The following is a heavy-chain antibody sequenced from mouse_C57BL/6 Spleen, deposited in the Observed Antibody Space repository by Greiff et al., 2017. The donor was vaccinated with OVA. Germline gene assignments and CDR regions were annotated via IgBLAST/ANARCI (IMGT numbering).Heavy chain of an antibody. Sequence: VKLMESGPGLVQPSQSLSITCTVSGFSLTSYGVHWVRQSPGKGLEWLGVIWSGGSTDYNAAFISRLSISKDNSKSQVFFKMNSLQADDTAIYYCAKKGYSNYAMDYWGQGTSVTVSS. CDR3: AKKGYSNYAMDY. D-gene: IGHD2-5*01. V-gene: IGHV2-2*01. J-gene: IGHJ4*01. CDR2: IWSGGST. CDR1: GFSLTSYG.